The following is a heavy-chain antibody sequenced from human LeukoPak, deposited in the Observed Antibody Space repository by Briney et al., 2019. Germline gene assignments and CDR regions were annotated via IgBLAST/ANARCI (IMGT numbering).Heavy chain of an antibody. CDR1: GFTFSSYA. J-gene: IGHJ4*02. V-gene: IGHV3-23*01. CDR3: AKEGIWNLDY. D-gene: IGHD1-1*01. Sequence: PGGSLRLSCAASGFTFSSYAMTWVRQAPGKGLEWVSAISGDGDTKYADSVKGRFTISRDNSKNTLYLQMNSLRAEDTAVYYCAKEGIWNLDYWGQGTLVTVSS. CDR2: ISGDGDT.